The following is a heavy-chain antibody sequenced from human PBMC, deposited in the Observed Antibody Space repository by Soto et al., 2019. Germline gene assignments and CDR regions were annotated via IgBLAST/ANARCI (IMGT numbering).Heavy chain of an antibody. CDR3: AKDLGHGGRGAFDI. D-gene: IGHD7-27*01. V-gene: IGHV3-30*18. CDR1: GFTFSSYG. CDR2: ISYDGSNK. J-gene: IGHJ3*02. Sequence: QVQLVESGGGVVQPGRSLRLSCAASGFTFSSYGMHWVRQAPGKGLEWVAVISYDGSNKYYADSVKGQFTISRDNSKNTLYLQMNSLRAEDTAVYYCAKDLGHGGRGAFDIWGQGTMVTVSS.